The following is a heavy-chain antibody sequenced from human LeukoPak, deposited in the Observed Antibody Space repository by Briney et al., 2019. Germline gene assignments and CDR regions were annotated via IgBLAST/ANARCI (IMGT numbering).Heavy chain of an antibody. V-gene: IGHV1-69*04. CDR3: ARSYCSGSSCYYFDH. J-gene: IGHJ4*02. CDR1: GGTFSSYA. Sequence: ASVKVSCKASGGTFSSYAISWVRQAPGQGLEWMGRIIPIFGIANYAQKFQGRVTITADKSTSTAYMELSSLRSEDTAVYYCARSYCSGSSCYYFDHWGQGTPVTVSS. CDR2: IIPIFGIA. D-gene: IGHD2-15*01.